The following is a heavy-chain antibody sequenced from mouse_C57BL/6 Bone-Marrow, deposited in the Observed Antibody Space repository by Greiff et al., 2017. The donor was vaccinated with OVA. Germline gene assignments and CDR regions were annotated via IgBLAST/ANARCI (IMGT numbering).Heavy chain of an antibody. CDR1: GFNIKNTY. J-gene: IGHJ2*01. CDR2: IDPANGNT. D-gene: IGHD1-1*01. V-gene: IGHV14-3*01. Sequence: DVQLQASVAELVRPGASVKLSCTASGFNIKNTYMHWVKQRPEQGLEWIGRIDPANGNTKYAPKFQGKATITADTSSNTAYLQLSSLTSEDTAIYYCALYYGSSLYYFDYWGQGTTLTVSS. CDR3: ALYYGSSLYYFDY.